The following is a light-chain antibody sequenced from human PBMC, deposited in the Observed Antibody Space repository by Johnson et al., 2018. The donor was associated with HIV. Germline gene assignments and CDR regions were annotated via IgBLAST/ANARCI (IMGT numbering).Light chain of an antibody. V-gene: IGLV1-51*02. J-gene: IGLJ1*01. CDR3: GTWDNSLTTGAL. CDR1: SSNIGNNY. CDR2: ENN. Sequence: QSVLTQPPSVSAAPGQKVTISCSGSSSNIGNNYVSWYQQLPGTAPKLIIYENNKRPSGIPNRFSGSKSGTSATLGIAGLQTGDEADYYCGTWDNSLTTGALFGTGTKVTVL.